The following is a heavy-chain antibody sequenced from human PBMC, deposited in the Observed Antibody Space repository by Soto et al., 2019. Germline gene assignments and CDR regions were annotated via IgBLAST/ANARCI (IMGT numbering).Heavy chain of an antibody. CDR3: AAARGYDRSGYSGYYYGMDV. Sequence: EVQLVESGGGLVQPGRSLRLSCAASGFTFDDYAMHWVRQAPGRGLEWVSGITWNSDKIGYADSVKGRFSISRDNAKKCLYLPMHSLRADDTALHYCAAARGYDRSGYSGYYYGMDVWGQGTTVTVSS. CDR1: GFTFDDYA. D-gene: IGHD3-22*01. J-gene: IGHJ6*02. CDR2: ITWNSDKI. V-gene: IGHV3-9*01.